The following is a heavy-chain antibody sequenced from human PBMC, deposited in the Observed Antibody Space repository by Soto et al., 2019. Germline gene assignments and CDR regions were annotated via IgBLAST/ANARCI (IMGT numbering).Heavy chain of an antibody. J-gene: IGHJ4*02. Sequence: QVQLQESGPGLVKPSGTLSLTCAVSSGSISSSNWWSWVRQPPGKGLEWVGEIYHSGSTNYNPSLKRRVTISVDKSKNQFSLKLSSVTAADTAVYYCARGRDGSSWPNYFDYWGQGTLVTVSS. CDR1: SGSISSSNW. CDR3: ARGRDGSSWPNYFDY. D-gene: IGHD6-13*01. CDR2: IYHSGST. V-gene: IGHV4-4*02.